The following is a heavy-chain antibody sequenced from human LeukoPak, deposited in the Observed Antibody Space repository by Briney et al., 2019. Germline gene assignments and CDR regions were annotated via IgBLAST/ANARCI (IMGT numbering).Heavy chain of an antibody. Sequence: GGSLRLSCAASGFTVSSNYMNWVRQAPGKGLEWVSVIYGGGKTYYADSVKGRFTLSRDDSKNMLFLQMNSLRVEDTAVYYCARDQATMIRNGFDVWGQGTAVTVSS. J-gene: IGHJ6*02. CDR1: GFTVSSNY. V-gene: IGHV3-53*01. CDR2: IYGGGKT. D-gene: IGHD3-10*01. CDR3: ARDQATMIRNGFDV.